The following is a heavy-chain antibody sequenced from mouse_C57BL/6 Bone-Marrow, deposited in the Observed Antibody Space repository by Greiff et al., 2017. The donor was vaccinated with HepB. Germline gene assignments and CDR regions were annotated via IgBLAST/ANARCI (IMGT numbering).Heavy chain of an antibody. Sequence: QVQLQQPGAELVKPGASVKLSCKASGYTFTSYWMHWVKQRPGQGLEWIGMIHPNSGSTNYNEKFKSKATLTVDKSSSTAYMQLSSLTSEDSAVYYCARLQYYGSIYYAMGYWGQGTSVTVSS. CDR2: IHPNSGST. D-gene: IGHD1-1*01. CDR3: ARLQYYGSIYYAMGY. V-gene: IGHV1-64*01. CDR1: GYTFTSYW. J-gene: IGHJ4*01.